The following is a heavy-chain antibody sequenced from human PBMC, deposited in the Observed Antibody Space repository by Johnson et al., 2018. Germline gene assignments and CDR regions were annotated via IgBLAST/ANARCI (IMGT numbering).Heavy chain of an antibody. V-gene: IGHV3-15*07. Sequence: VQLVESGGGLVKPGGSLRLSCAASGFTFSNAWMNWVRQAPGKGLEWVGRIKSKTDGGTTDYAAPVKGRFTISRDDSKKTLYLQMNSLKTEDTAVYYCTTDLLSKRGYYYYYMDVWGKGTTVTVSS. J-gene: IGHJ6*03. D-gene: IGHD4-11*01. CDR3: TTDLLSKRGYYYYYMDV. CDR1: GFTFSNAW. CDR2: IKSKTDGGTT.